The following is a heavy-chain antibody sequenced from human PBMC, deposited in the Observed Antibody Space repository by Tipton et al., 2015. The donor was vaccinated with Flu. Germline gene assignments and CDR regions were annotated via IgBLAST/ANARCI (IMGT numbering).Heavy chain of an antibody. D-gene: IGHD3-10*01. CDR3: AREGYDSRSVFDS. V-gene: IGHV4-31*03. J-gene: IGHJ4*02. CDR1: GGSINSGSFY. CDR2: IHNSGST. Sequence: TLSLTCTVSGGSINSGSFYWSWIRQTPGKGLEWIAYIHNSGSTAYNPSLKSRVTISIDTSKNQFFLLLNSVTAADTAVYYCAREGYDSRSVFDSWGQGTLVNVSS.